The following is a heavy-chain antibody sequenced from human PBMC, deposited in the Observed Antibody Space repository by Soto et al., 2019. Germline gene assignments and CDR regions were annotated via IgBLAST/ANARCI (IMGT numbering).Heavy chain of an antibody. D-gene: IGHD5-12*01. J-gene: IGHJ4*02. CDR2: IFDSGNA. V-gene: IGHV4-59*08. Sequence: SETLSLTCTVSGGSINSYCWSWIRQPPGKGLEWIAYIFDSGNANYNPSLKSRVTISVDTSKNQFSLKLTSVTAADTAVYYCARHRRSTVAKFYFDNWGQGALVTVSS. CDR1: GGSINSYC. CDR3: ARHRRSTVAKFYFDN.